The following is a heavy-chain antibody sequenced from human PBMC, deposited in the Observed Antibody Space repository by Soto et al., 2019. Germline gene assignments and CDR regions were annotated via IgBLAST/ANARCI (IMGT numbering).Heavy chain of an antibody. Sequence: ASVKVSCKASGYSFSTYDISWLRQAPGQGPEWMGRISPKNGNTNYAQKFQGRVTITADESTSTAYMELSSLRSEDTAVYYCARGIAAAGNDYWGQGTLVTVSS. CDR1: GYSFSTYD. V-gene: IGHV1-18*04. CDR2: ISPKNGNT. D-gene: IGHD6-13*01. CDR3: ARGIAAAGNDY. J-gene: IGHJ4*02.